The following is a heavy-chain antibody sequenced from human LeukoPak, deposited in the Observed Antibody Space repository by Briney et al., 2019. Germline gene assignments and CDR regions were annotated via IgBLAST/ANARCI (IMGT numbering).Heavy chain of an antibody. D-gene: IGHD2-2*01. CDR2: ISGSGGST. CDR3: RFGDIVVVPAAIPNRESYYYMDV. J-gene: IGHJ6*03. CDR1: GFTFSSYG. Sequence: GGSLRLSCAASGFTFSSYGMSWVRQAPGKGLEWVSAISGSGGSTYYADSVKGRFTISRDNSKNTLYLQMNSLRAEDTAVYYCRFGDIVVVPAAIPNRESYYYMDVWGKGTTVTVSS. V-gene: IGHV3-23*01.